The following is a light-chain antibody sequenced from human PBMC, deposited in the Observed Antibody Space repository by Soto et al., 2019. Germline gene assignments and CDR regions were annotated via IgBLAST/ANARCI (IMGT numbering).Light chain of an antibody. CDR3: QQHSNWPYT. V-gene: IGKV3-11*01. CDR1: QSVSSY. J-gene: IGKJ2*01. Sequence: EIVLTQSPATMSLSPGERATLSCRASQSVSSYLAWYQQKPGQAPMLLNYDASNRATGIPARFSGSGYGTDFTITISSLEPKDFAGYYCQQHSNWPYTFGQGTKLEIK. CDR2: DAS.